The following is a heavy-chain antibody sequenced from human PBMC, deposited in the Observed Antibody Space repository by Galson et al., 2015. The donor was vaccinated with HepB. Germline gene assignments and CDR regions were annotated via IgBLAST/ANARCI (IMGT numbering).Heavy chain of an antibody. V-gene: IGHV3-33*08. CDR2: IWYDGSNK. CDR1: GFTFSSYG. D-gene: IGHD4-17*01. CDR3: ARDGLYGDYARQSIWFDY. J-gene: IGHJ4*02. Sequence: LRLSCAASGFTFSSYGMHWVRQAPGKGLEWVAVIWYDGSNKYYADSVKGRFTISRDNSKNTLYLQMNSLRAEDTAVYYCARDGLYGDYARQSIWFDYWGQGTLVTVSS.